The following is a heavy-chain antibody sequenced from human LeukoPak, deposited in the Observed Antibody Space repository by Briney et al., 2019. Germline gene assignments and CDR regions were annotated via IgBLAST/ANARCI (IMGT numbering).Heavy chain of an antibody. D-gene: IGHD2-2*03. CDR2: IYYSGST. J-gene: IGHJ4*02. CDR3: ARAVDIVVVPAANFDY. V-gene: IGHV4-31*03. CDR1: GGSISSGGYY. Sequence: SETLSLTCTVSGGSISSGGYYWSWIRQHPGQGLEWIGYIYYSGSTYYNPSLKSRVTISVDTSNNQFSLKLSSVTAADTAVYYCARAVDIVVVPAANFDYWGQGTLVTVSS.